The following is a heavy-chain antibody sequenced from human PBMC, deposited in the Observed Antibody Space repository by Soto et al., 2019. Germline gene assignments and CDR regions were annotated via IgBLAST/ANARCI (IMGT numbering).Heavy chain of an antibody. D-gene: IGHD6-19*01. CDR3: ARGGLLPDS. CDR1: GGSTSSGGYS. V-gene: IGHV4-30-2*01. CDR2: ISHSGST. Sequence: QLQLQESGSGLVKPSQTLSLTCAVSGGSTSSGGYSWSWLRQPPGKGLEWIGYISHSGSTYYNPSRESRATTSADTSKNQFSLRLSSVTAADTAVYYCARGGLLPDSWGQGTLVTVSS. J-gene: IGHJ4*02.